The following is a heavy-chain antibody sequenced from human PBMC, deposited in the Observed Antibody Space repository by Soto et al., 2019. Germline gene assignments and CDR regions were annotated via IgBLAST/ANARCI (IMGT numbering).Heavy chain of an antibody. CDR3: ARRGEYYDFWSGYSSPLDNWFDP. CDR1: GFTFSSYW. D-gene: IGHD3-3*01. V-gene: IGHV3-7*01. J-gene: IGHJ5*02. Sequence: GGSLRLSCAASGFTFSSYWMSWVRQAPGKGLEWVANIKQDGSEKYYVDSVKGRFTISRDNAKNSLYLQMNSLRAEDKAVYYCARRGEYYDFWSGYSSPLDNWFDPWGQGTLVTVSS. CDR2: IKQDGSEK.